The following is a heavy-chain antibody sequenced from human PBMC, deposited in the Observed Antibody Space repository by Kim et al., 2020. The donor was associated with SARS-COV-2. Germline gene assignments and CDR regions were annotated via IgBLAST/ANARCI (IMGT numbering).Heavy chain of an antibody. D-gene: IGHD3-16*01. J-gene: IGHJ4*02. CDR1: GGSFSGYY. CDR2: INHSGST. V-gene: IGHV4-34*01. CDR3: ARGRIPEHYDYVWGSYLDY. Sequence: SETLSLTCAVYGGSFSGYYWSWIRQPPGKGLEWIGEINHSGSTNYNPSLKSRVTISVDTSKNQFSLKLSSVSAADTAVYYCARGRIPEHYDYVWGSYLDYWGQGTLVTVSS.